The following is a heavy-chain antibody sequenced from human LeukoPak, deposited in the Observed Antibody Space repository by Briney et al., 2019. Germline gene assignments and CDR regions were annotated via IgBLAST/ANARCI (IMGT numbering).Heavy chain of an antibody. CDR3: AKDGDYADHIWDY. V-gene: IGHV3-23*01. CDR2: ISGSGGGT. D-gene: IGHD4-17*01. J-gene: IGHJ4*02. Sequence: PGGSLRLSCVASGMTFSSYGMSWVRQAPGKGLEWVSAISGSGGGTYYADSVKGRFTISRDNSKNTLYVQMSSLRAEDTAVYYCAKDGDYADHIWDYWGQGTLVTVSS. CDR1: GMTFSSYG.